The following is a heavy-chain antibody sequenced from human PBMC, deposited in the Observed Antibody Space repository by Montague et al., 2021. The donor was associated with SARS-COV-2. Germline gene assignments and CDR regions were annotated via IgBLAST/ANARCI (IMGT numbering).Heavy chain of an antibody. V-gene: IGHV4-59*11. CDR2: VYYSGST. CDR3: ARDSPNSSGYHVYFDL. J-gene: IGHJ2*01. D-gene: IGHD3-22*01. Sequence: SETLSLTCTVSGCSIGSHYCRWIRQPPGNGLESIGFVYYSGSTNYNPSLMSRVTISVDTSKSRFSLKLKSVTSADTAVYYCARDSPNSSGYHVYFDLWGSGTLVTVSS. CDR1: GCSIGSHY.